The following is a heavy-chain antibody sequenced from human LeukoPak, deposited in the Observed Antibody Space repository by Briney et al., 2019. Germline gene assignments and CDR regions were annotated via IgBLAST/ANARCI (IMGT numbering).Heavy chain of an antibody. CDR2: ISYDGSNK. J-gene: IGHJ4*02. CDR3: ARDPYGSGFQDY. V-gene: IGHV3-30*04. D-gene: IGHD3-10*01. Sequence: GGSLRLSRAASGFTFSSYAMHWVRQAPGKGLEWVAVISYDGSNKYYADSVKGRFTISRDNSKNTLYLQMNSLRAEDTAVYYCARDPYGSGFQDYWGQGTLVTVSS. CDR1: GFTFSSYA.